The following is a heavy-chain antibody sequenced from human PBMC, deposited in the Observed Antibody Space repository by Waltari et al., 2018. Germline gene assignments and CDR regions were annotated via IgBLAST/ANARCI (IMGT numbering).Heavy chain of an antibody. Sequence: EVQLLESGGDLVQPGGSLRLSCIASGFSFSNYDMNWVRQAPGKGREGVSRLSGSGSLKDYADSVKGRFTISRENSKNTLFLQMNSLRADDTAVYYCAKDLTGWGAFDIWGQGTMVTVSS. V-gene: IGHV3-23*01. CDR1: GFSFSNYD. CDR3: AKDLTGWGAFDI. D-gene: IGHD1-20*01. CDR2: LSGSGSLK. J-gene: IGHJ3*02.